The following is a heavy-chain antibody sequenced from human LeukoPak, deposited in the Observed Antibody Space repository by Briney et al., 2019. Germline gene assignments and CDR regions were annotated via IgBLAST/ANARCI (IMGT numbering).Heavy chain of an antibody. CDR1: GGSISTSSYY. J-gene: IGHJ4*02. V-gene: IGHV4-39*07. Sequence: SETLSLTCTVSGGSISTSSYYWGWIRQPPGKGLEWIGNVYYSGNTYYNPSLKSRVTISVDTSKNQFSLNLSSVTAADTAVYYCARVPAAEILWGQGTLVTVSS. D-gene: IGHD6-13*01. CDR2: VYYSGNT. CDR3: ARVPAAEIL.